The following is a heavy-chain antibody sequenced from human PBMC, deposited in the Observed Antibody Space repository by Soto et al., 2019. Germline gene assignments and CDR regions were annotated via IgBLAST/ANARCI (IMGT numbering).Heavy chain of an antibody. CDR2: IYYSGST. Sequence: SETLSLTCTVSGGSISSYYWSWIRQPPGKGLEWIGYIYYSGSTNYNPSLKSRVTISVDTSISTAYMELSSLTSDDTAIYYCARDMGEGAPFYYMDVWGRGTTVTVSS. D-gene: IGHD3-10*01. V-gene: IGHV4-59*01. CDR1: GGSISSYY. CDR3: ARDMGEGAPFYYMDV. J-gene: IGHJ6*03.